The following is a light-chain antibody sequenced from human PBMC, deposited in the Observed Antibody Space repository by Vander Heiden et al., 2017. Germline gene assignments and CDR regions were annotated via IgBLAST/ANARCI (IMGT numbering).Light chain of an antibody. J-gene: IGKJ2*01. CDR1: RSILYNSNTKNY. Sequence: DIVMTQSPDSLAVSLGERATIDCKSSRSILYNSNTKNYLAWYQQKPGQPPKLLIYWASTRESGVPDRFSGSGSGTDFTLTISSLQAEDVAVYYCQQYYSSPQTFGQGTKLEIK. CDR3: QQYYSSPQT. CDR2: WAS. V-gene: IGKV4-1*01.